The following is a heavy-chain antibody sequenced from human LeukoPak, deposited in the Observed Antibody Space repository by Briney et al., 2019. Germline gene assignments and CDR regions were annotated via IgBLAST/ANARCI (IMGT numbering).Heavy chain of an antibody. D-gene: IGHD6-19*01. CDR2: IYYSGST. Sequence: PSETLSLTCTVSGGSISSHYWSWIRQAPGKGLEWIGYIYYSGSTNYNPSHKSRVTISVDTSKNQFSLKLSSVTAADTAMYYCARLIGDIAVSGTSWFDPWGQGTLVTVSS. J-gene: IGHJ5*02. CDR1: GGSISSHY. V-gene: IGHV4-59*11. CDR3: ARLIGDIAVSGTSWFDP.